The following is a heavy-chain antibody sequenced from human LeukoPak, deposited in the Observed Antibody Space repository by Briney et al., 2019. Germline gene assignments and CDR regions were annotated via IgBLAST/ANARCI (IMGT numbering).Heavy chain of an antibody. CDR1: GASISSGDYH. D-gene: IGHD3-10*01. CDR3: ARGFGAGNYYYGWFDP. Sequence: SETLSLTCNVSGASISSGDYHWNWIRQPPGKGLEWIGFIHDSGTTYYNPSLKSRVTISRDMSKNQLSLMLSSVTAADTAVYYCARGFGAGNYYYGWFDPWGQGTLVSVSS. V-gene: IGHV4-30-4*01. CDR2: IHDSGTT. J-gene: IGHJ5*02.